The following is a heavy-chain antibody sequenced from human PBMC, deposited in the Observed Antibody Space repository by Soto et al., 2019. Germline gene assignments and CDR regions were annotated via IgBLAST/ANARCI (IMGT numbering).Heavy chain of an antibody. CDR1: GFTLSRFS. J-gene: IGHJ3*02. V-gene: IGHV3-23*01. CDR3: AKDFPLGYCSGGSCSGAFDI. D-gene: IGHD2-15*01. CDR2: ISGSGGST. Sequence: PGRSLSLARAACGFTLSRFSMNWVRQAPGKGLEWVSAISGSGGSTYYADSVQGRLTISRDNSKSTLYLQMNSLRAEDTAVYYCAKDFPLGYCSGGSCSGAFDIWGRGTMVTVSS.